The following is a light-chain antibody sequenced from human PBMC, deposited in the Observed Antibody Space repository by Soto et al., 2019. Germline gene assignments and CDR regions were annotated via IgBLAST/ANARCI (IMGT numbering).Light chain of an antibody. CDR3: SSYAGSNDRWV. CDR2: EVS. CDR1: SSDIGAYNY. Sequence: QSALTQPPSASGSPGQSVTISCTGTSSDIGAYNYVSWYQQHPGKAPKLMIHEVSKRPSGVPDRFSGSKSGNTASLTVSGLQAEDEADYYSSSYAGSNDRWVFGGGTNLTVL. V-gene: IGLV2-8*01. J-gene: IGLJ3*02.